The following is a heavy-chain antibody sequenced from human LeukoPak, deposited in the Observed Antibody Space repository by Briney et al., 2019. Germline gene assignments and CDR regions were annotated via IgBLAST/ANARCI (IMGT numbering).Heavy chain of an antibody. Sequence: SETLSLTCTVSGGSISSGSYYWSWIRQPAGKGLEWIGRIYTSGSTNYNPSLKSRVTISVDTSKNQFSLKLSSVTAADTAVYYCARQPSGYDDPTFDYWGQGTLVTVSS. J-gene: IGHJ4*02. CDR3: ARQPSGYDDPTFDY. CDR2: IYTSGST. CDR1: GGSISSGSYY. V-gene: IGHV4-61*02. D-gene: IGHD5-12*01.